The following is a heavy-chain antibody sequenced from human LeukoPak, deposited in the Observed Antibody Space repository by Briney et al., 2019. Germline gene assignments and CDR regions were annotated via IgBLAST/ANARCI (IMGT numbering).Heavy chain of an antibody. Sequence: PGGSLRLSCAASGFTFSSYAMHWVRQAPGKGLEWVAVISYDGSNKYYADSVKGRFTISRDNSKNTLYLQMNSLRAEDTAVYYCARVGKNYDFWSGYYNYYYMDVWGKGTTVTVSS. J-gene: IGHJ6*03. CDR1: GFTFSSYA. CDR3: ARVGKNYDFWSGYYNYYYMDV. D-gene: IGHD3-3*01. CDR2: ISYDGSNK. V-gene: IGHV3-30-3*01.